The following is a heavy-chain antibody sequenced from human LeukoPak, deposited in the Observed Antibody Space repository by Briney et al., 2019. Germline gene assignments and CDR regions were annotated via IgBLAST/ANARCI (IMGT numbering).Heavy chain of an antibody. V-gene: IGHV3-7*01. CDR3: AREMATPETLFDY. Sequence: GGSLRLSCAASGFTFSSYAMSWVRQAPGKGLEWVANIKQDGSEKYYVDSVKGRFTISRDNAKNSLYLQMNSLRAEDTAVYYCAREMATPETLFDYWGQGTLVTVSS. D-gene: IGHD5-24*01. CDR2: IKQDGSEK. CDR1: GFTFSSYA. J-gene: IGHJ4*02.